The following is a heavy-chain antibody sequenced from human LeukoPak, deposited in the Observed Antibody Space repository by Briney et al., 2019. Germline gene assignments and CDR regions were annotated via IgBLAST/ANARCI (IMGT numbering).Heavy chain of an antibody. CDR2: ISPDGNNE. Sequence: GGSLRLSCAASGFTFSTFGIHWVRQAPGKGLEWVAAISPDGNNEYYTDSVKGRFTVSRDNSKNMIHLQMNSLRGEDSAVYYCAKVNNYDDYWGQGTLVTVSS. V-gene: IGHV3-30*18. D-gene: IGHD1/OR15-1a*01. CDR3: AKVNNYDDY. CDR1: GFTFSTFG. J-gene: IGHJ4*02.